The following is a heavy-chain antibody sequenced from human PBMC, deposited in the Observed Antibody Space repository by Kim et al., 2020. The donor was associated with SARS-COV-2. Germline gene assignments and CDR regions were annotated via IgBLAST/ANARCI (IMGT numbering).Heavy chain of an antibody. D-gene: IGHD3-10*01. J-gene: IGHJ4*02. V-gene: IGHV3-43*01. CDR3: AKDRTLYGSGSYSLFDY. Sequence: SVEGRFTISRDNSKNSLYLQMNSLRSEDTAFYYGAKDRTLYGSGSYSLFDYWGRGTLVTVSS.